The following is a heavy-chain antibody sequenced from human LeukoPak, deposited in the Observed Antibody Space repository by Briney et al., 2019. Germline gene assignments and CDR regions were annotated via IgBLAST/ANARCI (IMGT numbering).Heavy chain of an antibody. CDR2: IRSKADSYAT. CDR3: TIYGYSDGYGY. J-gene: IGHJ4*02. D-gene: IGHD5-18*01. V-gene: IGHV3-73*01. Sequence: GGSLRLSCAASGFTFSGSAMHWVRQASGKGLGWVGRIRSKADSYATAHAASVKGRFTISRDDSKNTAYLQMNSLKTEDTAVYYCTIYGYSDGYGYWGQGTLVTVSS. CDR1: GFTFSGSA.